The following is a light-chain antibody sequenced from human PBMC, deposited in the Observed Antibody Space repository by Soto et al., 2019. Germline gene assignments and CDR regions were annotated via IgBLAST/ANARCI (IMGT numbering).Light chain of an antibody. CDR2: DAS. CDR1: QDISNF. V-gene: IGKV1-33*01. J-gene: IGKJ5*01. CDR3: QQYENFPIT. Sequence: DIQMTQSPSSLSASVGDRVTITCQASQDISNFLNWYQQKPGKAPTLLIYDASSLEAGVPSRFSGSGSGTDFTFTITSLQPEDTATYYCQQYENFPITFGQGTRLEFK.